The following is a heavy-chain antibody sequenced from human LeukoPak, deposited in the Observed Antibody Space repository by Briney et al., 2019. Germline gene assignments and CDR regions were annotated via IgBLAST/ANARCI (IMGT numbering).Heavy chain of an antibody. Sequence: GGSLRLPCAASEFTVTYNYMTWVRQAPGKGLEWVSLLYSHGATNYADSVKGRFTISRDDSKNTVYLQMDSLRAEDTAVYYCAKDLLYSNSSGRRFDPWGRGTLVTVSS. CDR2: LYSHGAT. J-gene: IGHJ5*02. CDR3: AKDLLYSNSSGRRFDP. V-gene: IGHV3-53*01. CDR1: EFTVTYNY. D-gene: IGHD6-6*01.